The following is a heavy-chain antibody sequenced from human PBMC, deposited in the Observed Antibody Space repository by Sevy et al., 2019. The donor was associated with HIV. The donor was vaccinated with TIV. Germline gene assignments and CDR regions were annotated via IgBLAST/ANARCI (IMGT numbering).Heavy chain of an antibody. J-gene: IGHJ4*02. D-gene: IGHD1-26*01. Sequence: SETLSLTCTVSGGSISSYYWSWIRQPPGKGLEWIGYIYYSGSTNYNPSLKSRVTISVDTSKNQFSLKLSSVTAADTAMYYCARGMDSGSYYYFDYWGQGTLVTVSS. CDR3: ARGMDSGSYYYFDY. CDR2: IYYSGST. V-gene: IGHV4-59*01. CDR1: GGSISSYY.